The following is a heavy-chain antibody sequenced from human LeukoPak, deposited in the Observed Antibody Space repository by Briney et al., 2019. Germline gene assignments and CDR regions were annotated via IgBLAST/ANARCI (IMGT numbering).Heavy chain of an antibody. CDR2: IYYSGNT. CDR1: GGSISSGGYY. J-gene: IGHJ5*02. V-gene: IGHV4-31*03. CDR3: ARARDCSGGTCYQFNWFDL. Sequence: SETLSLTCTVSGGSISSGGYYWSWIRQHPGKGLEWIGYIYYSGNTHYNPSLKSRVTISVDTSKNQFSLKVTSVTAADTAAYYCARARDCSGGTCYQFNWFDLWGQGTLVTVSS. D-gene: IGHD2-15*01.